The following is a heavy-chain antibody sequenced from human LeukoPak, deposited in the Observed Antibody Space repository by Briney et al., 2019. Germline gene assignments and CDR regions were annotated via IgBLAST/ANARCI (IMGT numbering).Heavy chain of an antibody. J-gene: IGHJ4*02. V-gene: IGHV3-48*01. D-gene: IGHD3-3*01. Sequence: GGSLRLSCAASGFTLSSYTMNWVRQAPGKGLEWVSYSSWSSSTIYYADSVKGRFTISRDNAKNSLYLQMNSLRAEDTAVYSCARDPPRGDFWSGAGRYYFDYWGQGTLVTVSS. CDR3: ARDPPRGDFWSGAGRYYFDY. CDR2: SSWSSSTI. CDR1: GFTLSSYT.